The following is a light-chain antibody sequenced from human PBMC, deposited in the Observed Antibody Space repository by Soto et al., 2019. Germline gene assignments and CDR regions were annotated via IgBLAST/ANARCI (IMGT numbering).Light chain of an antibody. V-gene: IGLV1-40*01. CDR1: SSNIGAAYD. J-gene: IGLJ3*02. CDR2: GHS. Sequence: SVLTQPPSVSGAPGQRVTISCTGSSSNIGAAYDVHWYQQLPGTAPKLLIYGHSNRPSGVPDRFSGSKSGTSATLGITGLQTGDEAGYYCGTWDSSLTAAVFGGGTKVTVL. CDR3: GTWDSSLTAAV.